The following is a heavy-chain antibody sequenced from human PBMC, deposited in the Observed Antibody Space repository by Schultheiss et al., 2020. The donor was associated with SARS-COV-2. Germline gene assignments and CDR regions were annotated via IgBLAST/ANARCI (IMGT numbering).Heavy chain of an antibody. V-gene: IGHV6-1*01. CDR3: AREPDSSSGMLFDY. D-gene: IGHD6-6*01. CDR2: TYYRSNWNN. Sequence: SQTLSLTCAISGDSVSSNRATWNWIRQSPSRGLEWLGRTYYRSNWNNDYAVSVKSRITINPDTSKNQFSLQLNSVTPEDTAVYYCAREPDSSSGMLFDYWGQGTLVTVSS. CDR1: GDSVSSNRAT. J-gene: IGHJ4*02.